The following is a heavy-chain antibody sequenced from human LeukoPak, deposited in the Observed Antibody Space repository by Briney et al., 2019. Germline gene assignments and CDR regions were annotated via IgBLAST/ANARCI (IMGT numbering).Heavy chain of an antibody. V-gene: IGHV3-23*01. CDR2: ISGSGGST. D-gene: IGHD2-21*01. J-gene: IGHJ3*02. CDR1: GFTFSSYD. Sequence: GGSLRLSCAASGFTFSSYDMSWVRQAPGKGLEWVSAISGSGGSTYYADSVKGRFTISRDNSKNTLYLQMNSLRAEDTAVYYCAKDLGVVVIAIRLPDPFDIWGKGTMVTVSS. CDR3: AKDLGVVVIAIRLPDPFDI.